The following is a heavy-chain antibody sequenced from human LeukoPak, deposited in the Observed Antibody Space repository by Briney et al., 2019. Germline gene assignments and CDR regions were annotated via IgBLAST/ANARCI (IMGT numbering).Heavy chain of an antibody. CDR1: GFTFSSYA. CDR2: ISGSGGST. V-gene: IGHV3-23*01. Sequence: GGSLRLSCAASGFTFSSYAMSWVRQAPGRGLGWVSAISGSGGSTYYADSVKGRFTISRDNSKNTLYLQMNSLRAEDTAVYYCAKGGSYLQGLTGWGQGTLVTVSS. D-gene: IGHD1-26*01. J-gene: IGHJ4*02. CDR3: AKGGSYLQGLTG.